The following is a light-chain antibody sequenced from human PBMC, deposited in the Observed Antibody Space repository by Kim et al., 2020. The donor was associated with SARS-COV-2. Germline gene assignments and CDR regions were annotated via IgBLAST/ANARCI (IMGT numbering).Light chain of an antibody. J-gene: IGLJ2*01. CDR1: SLGRYY. CDR2: GKN. CDR3: NSRDSSGTHLVV. V-gene: IGLV3-19*01. Sequence: GQTVRITCQGDSLGRYYPRWYQQNPGQAPVLVIYGKNNRPSGSPDRFSGSSAGNTASLTITGAPAEDEADYYCNSRDSSGTHLVVFGGGTQLTVL.